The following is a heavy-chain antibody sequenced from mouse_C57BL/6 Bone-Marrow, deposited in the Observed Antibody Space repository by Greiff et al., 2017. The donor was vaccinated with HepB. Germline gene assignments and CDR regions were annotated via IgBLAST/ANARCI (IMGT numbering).Heavy chain of an antibody. CDR3: ARDYYGSSYEYFDV. CDR1: GYTFTSYW. J-gene: IGHJ1*03. Sequence: QVQLQQSGAELVMPGASVKLSCKASGYTFTSYWMHWVKQRPGQGLEWIGEIDPSDSYTNYNQKFKGKSTLTVDKSSSTAYMQLSSLTSEDSAVYYCARDYYGSSYEYFDVWGTGTTVTVSS. CDR2: IDPSDSYT. D-gene: IGHD1-1*01. V-gene: IGHV1-69*01.